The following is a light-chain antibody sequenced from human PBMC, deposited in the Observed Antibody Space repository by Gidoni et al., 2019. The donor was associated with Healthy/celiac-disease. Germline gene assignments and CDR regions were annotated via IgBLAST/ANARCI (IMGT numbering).Light chain of an antibody. Sequence: QSALTQPASVSGSPGQSITISCTGTSSDVGGYNYVYWYQQHPGKAPKLMIYDVSNRPSVVSNRFSGSKSGNTASLTISVLQAEDEADYYCSSYTSSSTWVFGGGTKLTVL. CDR1: SSDVGGYNY. CDR2: DVS. J-gene: IGLJ3*02. V-gene: IGLV2-14*01. CDR3: SSYTSSSTWV.